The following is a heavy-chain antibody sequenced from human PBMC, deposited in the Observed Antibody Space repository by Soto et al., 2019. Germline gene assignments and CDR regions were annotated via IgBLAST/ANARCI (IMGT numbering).Heavy chain of an antibody. CDR1: GYTFTSYG. V-gene: IGHV1-18*01. Sequence: ASVKVSFKASGYTFTSYGISWVRQAPGQGLEWMGWISAYNGNTNYAQKLQGRVTMTTDTSTSTAYMELRSLRSDDTAVYYCARVAPDYDILTGYLPTLDYWGQGTLVTVSS. J-gene: IGHJ4*02. D-gene: IGHD3-9*01. CDR3: ARVAPDYDILTGYLPTLDY. CDR2: ISAYNGNT.